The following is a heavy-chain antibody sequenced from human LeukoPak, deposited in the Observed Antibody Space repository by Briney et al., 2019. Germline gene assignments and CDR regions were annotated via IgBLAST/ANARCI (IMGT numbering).Heavy chain of an antibody. Sequence: GESLKISCKGSGYSFTKYWIAWVRQMPGKGLEWMGIIYPGDSATRYSPSFQGQVTISVDKSISTAYLQWSSLKASDTAMYYCAIHDTSKGMDVWGQGPTVTVS. D-gene: IGHD5-18*01. CDR1: GYSFTKYW. J-gene: IGHJ6*02. CDR3: AIHDTSKGMDV. V-gene: IGHV5-51*01. CDR2: IYPGDSAT.